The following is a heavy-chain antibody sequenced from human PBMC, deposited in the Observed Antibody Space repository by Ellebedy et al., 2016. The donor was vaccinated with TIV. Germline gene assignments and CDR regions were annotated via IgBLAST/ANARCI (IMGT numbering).Heavy chain of an antibody. Sequence: ASVKVSCKASGYTFTSYYMHWVRQAPGQGLEWMGIINPSGGSTNYAQKFQGRVTITADESTSTAYMELSSLRSEDTAVYYCARGPGEDTWIQLWGLRYYYGMDVWGQGTTVTVSS. D-gene: IGHD5-18*01. CDR1: GYTFTSYY. CDR3: ARGPGEDTWIQLWGLRYYYGMDV. CDR2: INPSGGST. V-gene: IGHV1-46*01. J-gene: IGHJ6*02.